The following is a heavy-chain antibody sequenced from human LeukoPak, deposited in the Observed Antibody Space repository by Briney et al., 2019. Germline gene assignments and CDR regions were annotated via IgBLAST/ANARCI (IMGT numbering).Heavy chain of an antibody. Sequence: PGGSLRLSCAASGFTFFSYEMQWVRQAPGKGLVWVSRINTDGDRTSYADSVKGRFTISRDNAKNTLYLQVNSLRAEDTAVYYCARGLPREVTLDYWGQGTLVTVSS. CDR3: ARGLPREVTLDY. J-gene: IGHJ4*02. CDR1: GFTFFSYE. V-gene: IGHV3-74*01. CDR2: INTDGDRT. D-gene: IGHD2-21*02.